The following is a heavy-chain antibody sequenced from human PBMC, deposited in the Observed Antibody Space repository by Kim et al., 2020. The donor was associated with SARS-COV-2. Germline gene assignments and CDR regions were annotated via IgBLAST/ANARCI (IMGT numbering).Heavy chain of an antibody. J-gene: IGHJ6*02. Sequence: GGSLRLSCAASGFTFSSYDMHWVRQATGKGLEWVSAIGTAGDTYYPGSVKGRFTISRENAKNSLYLQMNSLRAGDTAVYYCARATRITMVRGVSYYYGMDVWGQGTTVTVSS. CDR3: ARATRITMVRGVSYYYGMDV. CDR1: GFTFSSYD. V-gene: IGHV3-13*01. CDR2: IGTAGDT. D-gene: IGHD3-10*01.